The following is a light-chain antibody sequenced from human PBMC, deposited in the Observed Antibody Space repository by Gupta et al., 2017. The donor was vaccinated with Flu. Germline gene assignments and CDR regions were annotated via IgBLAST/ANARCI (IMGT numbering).Light chain of an antibody. Sequence: CTRISSDGGGYDYVSWYEQHACKAPKLIPYNGSRRTSGVADSFSGSKSGDTASLTISGIQDGGEDNYYCRSYTTSTTLVVCGGGTKLTVL. CDR3: RSYTTSTTLVV. CDR2: NGS. CDR1: SSDGGGYDY. V-gene: IGLV2-14*03. J-gene: IGLJ2*01.